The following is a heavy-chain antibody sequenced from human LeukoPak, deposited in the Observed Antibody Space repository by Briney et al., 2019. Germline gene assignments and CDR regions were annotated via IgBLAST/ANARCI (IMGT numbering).Heavy chain of an antibody. CDR3: AKGVRITMVRGAFDI. V-gene: IGHV3-9*01. J-gene: IGHJ3*02. CDR2: ISWNSGSI. D-gene: IGHD3-10*01. CDR1: GFTFSDHY. Sequence: PGGSLRLSCAASGFTFSDHYMDWVRQAPGKGLEWVSGISWNSGSIGYADSVKGRFTISRDNAKNSLYLQMNSLRAEDTALYYCAKGVRITMVRGAFDIWGQGTMVTVSS.